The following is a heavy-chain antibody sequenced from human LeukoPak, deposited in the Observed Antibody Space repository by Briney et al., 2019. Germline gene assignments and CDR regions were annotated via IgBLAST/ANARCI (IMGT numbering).Heavy chain of an antibody. Sequence: EESLKISCKGPGYSFTSYWIGWVRQMPGKGLEWMGIIYPGDSDTRYSPSFQGQVTISADKSISTAYLQWSSLKASDTAMYYCARRRSWEYSDYWGQGTLVTVSS. D-gene: IGHD1-26*01. CDR3: ARRRSWEYSDY. V-gene: IGHV5-51*01. CDR2: IYPGDSDT. CDR1: GYSFTSYW. J-gene: IGHJ4*02.